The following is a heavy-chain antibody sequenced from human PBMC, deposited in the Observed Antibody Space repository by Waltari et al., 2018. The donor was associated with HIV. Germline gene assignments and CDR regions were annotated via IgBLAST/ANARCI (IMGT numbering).Heavy chain of an antibody. D-gene: IGHD7-27*01. J-gene: IGHJ5*02. Sequence: QLQLVQSGSELKKPGASVKVSCKASGYIFTKYAMTWVRQAPGQGLEWMGWINTITGNPTYAQGFTGRFVFSLDTSVSTAYLQISSLKPEDTAVYYCAKLGNYNWLDPWGQGTLVTVSS. CDR2: INTITGNP. V-gene: IGHV7-4-1*02. CDR1: GYIFTKYA. CDR3: AKLGNYNWLDP.